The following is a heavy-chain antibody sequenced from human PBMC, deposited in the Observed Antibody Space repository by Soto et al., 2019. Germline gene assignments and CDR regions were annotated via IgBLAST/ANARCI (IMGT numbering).Heavy chain of an antibody. CDR3: ARGRGYCSGGSCYGAPRAH. V-gene: IGHV1-3*01. J-gene: IGHJ4*02. CDR2: INAGNGNT. Sequence: QVQLVQSGAEVKKPGASVKVSCKASGYTFTSYAMHWVRQAPGQRLEWMGWINAGNGNTKYSQKFQGRVTITRDTSASTAYMELSSLRSEDTAVYYCARGRGYCSGGSCYGAPRAHWGQGTLVTVSS. D-gene: IGHD2-15*01. CDR1: GYTFTSYA.